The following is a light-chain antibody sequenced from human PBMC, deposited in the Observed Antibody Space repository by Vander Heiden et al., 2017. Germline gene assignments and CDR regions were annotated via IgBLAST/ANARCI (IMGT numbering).Light chain of an antibody. CDR1: QSLSSY. J-gene: IGKJ3*01. Sequence: DIQTTQSPTSLSASVGYRVTITCRASQSLSSYLNWYQQKPGKAPKLLIYAASSLQSGVPSRFSGSGSGTDVTLTISSLQPEEFATYYCQQSYSTWRFTFGHGTKVDIK. CDR2: AAS. V-gene: IGKV1-39*01. CDR3: QQSYSTWRFT.